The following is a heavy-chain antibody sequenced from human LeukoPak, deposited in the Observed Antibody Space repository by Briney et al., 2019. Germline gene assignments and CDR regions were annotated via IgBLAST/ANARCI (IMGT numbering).Heavy chain of an antibody. CDR1: GGSISSYY. CDR2: IYYSGSA. D-gene: IGHD3-16*01. Sequence: SETLSLTCTVSGGSISSYYWSWIRQPPGKGLEWIGYIYYSGSAYYNPSLKSRVSISIDTSKNQFSLRLSSVTGADTAVYYCAGGRKGGDYWGQGTLVTVSS. V-gene: IGHV4-59*06. CDR3: AGGRKGGDY. J-gene: IGHJ4*02.